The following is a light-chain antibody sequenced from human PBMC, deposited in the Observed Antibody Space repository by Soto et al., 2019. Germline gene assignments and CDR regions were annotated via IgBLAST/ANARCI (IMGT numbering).Light chain of an antibody. CDR1: QSISSY. J-gene: IGKJ5*01. Sequence: DIQMTQSPSSLCASVGDRVTIACLAIQSISSYLNCYQQKPGKAPKLLIYAASSLQSGVPSRFSGSGSGTDFTLTISSLQPEDFATYYCQQSYSTPITFGQGTRLEIK. CDR3: QQSYSTPIT. V-gene: IGKV1-39*01. CDR2: AAS.